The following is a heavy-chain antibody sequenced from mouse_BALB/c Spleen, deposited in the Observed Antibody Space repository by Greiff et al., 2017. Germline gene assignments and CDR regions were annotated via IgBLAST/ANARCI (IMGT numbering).Heavy chain of an antibody. CDR2: ISYSGST. CDR3: ASYYGSSYVGSAWFAY. J-gene: IGHJ3*01. D-gene: IGHD1-1*01. CDR1: GYSITSDYA. Sequence: DVKLVESGPGLVKPSQSLSLTCTVTGYSITSDYAWNWIRQFPGNKLEWMGYISYSGSTSYNPSLKSRISITRDTSKNQFFLQLNSVTTEDTATYYCASYYGSSYVGSAWFAYWGQGTLVTVSA. V-gene: IGHV3-2*02.